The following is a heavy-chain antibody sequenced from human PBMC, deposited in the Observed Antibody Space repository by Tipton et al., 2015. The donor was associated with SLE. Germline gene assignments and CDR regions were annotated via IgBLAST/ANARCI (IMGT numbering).Heavy chain of an antibody. CDR2: IYYSGST. V-gene: IGHV4-59*08. CDR3: AGTDETGGSPIVATTRVDY. Sequence: TLSLTCTVSGGSISSYYWSWIRQPPGKGLGWIGYIYYSGSTNYNPSLKSRVTISVDTSKNQFSLKLSSVTAADTAVYYCAGTDETGGSPIVATTRVDYWGQGTLVTVSS. CDR1: GGSISSYY. J-gene: IGHJ4*02. D-gene: IGHD5-12*01.